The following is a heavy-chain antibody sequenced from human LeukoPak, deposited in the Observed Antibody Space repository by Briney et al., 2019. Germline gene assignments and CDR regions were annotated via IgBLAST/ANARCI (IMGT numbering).Heavy chain of an antibody. Sequence: GGSLRLSCAASGFRLSSYEMNWVRQAPGRGLECVSYIGNTGRNIYYVDSVKGRFTVSRDNAKNSMYLQMNSLRAEDTAIYYCVRGDRNFLDYWGQGTLVIVSS. CDR3: VRGDRNFLDY. J-gene: IGHJ4*02. D-gene: IGHD1-14*01. CDR1: GFRLSSYE. CDR2: IGNTGRNI. V-gene: IGHV3-48*03.